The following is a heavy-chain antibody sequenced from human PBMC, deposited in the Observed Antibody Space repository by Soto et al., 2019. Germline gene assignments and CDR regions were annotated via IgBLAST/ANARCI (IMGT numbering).Heavy chain of an antibody. Sequence: SETLSLTCAVYGGSFSGYYWSWIRQPPGKGLEWIGEINHSGSTNYNPSLKSRVTISVDTSKNQFSLKLSSVTAADTAVYYCARGMVALRVVVATYYYYGMDVWGQGTTVTVSS. D-gene: IGHD2-15*01. J-gene: IGHJ6*02. V-gene: IGHV4-34*01. CDR3: ARGMVALRVVVATYYYYGMDV. CDR1: GGSFSGYY. CDR2: INHSGST.